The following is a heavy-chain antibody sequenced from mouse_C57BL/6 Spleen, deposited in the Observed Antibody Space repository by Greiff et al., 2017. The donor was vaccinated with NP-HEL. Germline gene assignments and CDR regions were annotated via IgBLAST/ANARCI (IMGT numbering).Heavy chain of an antibody. CDR2: INPNNGGT. V-gene: IGHV1-26*01. D-gene: IGHD1-3*01. CDR1: GYTFTDYY. J-gene: IGHJ2*01. CDR3: ARSGKAYFDY. Sequence: EVQLQQSGPELVKPGASVKISCKASGYTFTDYYMNWVKQSHGKSLEWIGDINPNNGGTSYNQKFKGKATLTVDKSSSTAYMELRSLTAEDSAVYYCARSGKAYFDYWGKGTTLTVSS.